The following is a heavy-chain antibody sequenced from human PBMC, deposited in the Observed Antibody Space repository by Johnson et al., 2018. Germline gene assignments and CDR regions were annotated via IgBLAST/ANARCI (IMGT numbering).Heavy chain of an antibody. J-gene: IGHJ4*02. CDR1: GFTFSGSA. D-gene: IGHD5-12*01. V-gene: IGHV3-73*01. CDR2: IRSKANSYAT. Sequence: VQLVQSGGGVVQPGRSLRLSCAASGFTFSGSAMHWVRQASGKGLEWVGRIRSKANSYATAYAASVKGGFTISRDESKKTLYLQMTSLRVEDTAVYFCARDRAAVATNFDYWGQVTLVTVSS. CDR3: ARDRAAVATNFDY.